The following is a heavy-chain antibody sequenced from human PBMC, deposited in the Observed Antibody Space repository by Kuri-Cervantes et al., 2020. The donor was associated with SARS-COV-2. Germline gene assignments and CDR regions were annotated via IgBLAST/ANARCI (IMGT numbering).Heavy chain of an antibody. CDR3: ARDLYSSSWSFLNWFDP. Sequence: ASVKVSCKASGYTFTSYGISWVRQAPGQGLEWMGWISPYNGNGYYAQKFQDRVTMTTDTSTSTAYMDLSSLRSEDTAVYYCARDLYSSSWSFLNWFDPWGQGTLVTVSS. D-gene: IGHD6-13*01. CDR1: GYTFTSYG. J-gene: IGHJ5*02. CDR2: ISPYNGNG. V-gene: IGHV1-18*01.